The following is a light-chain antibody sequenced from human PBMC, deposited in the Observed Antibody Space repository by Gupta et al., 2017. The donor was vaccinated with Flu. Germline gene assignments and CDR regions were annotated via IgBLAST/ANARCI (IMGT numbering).Light chain of an antibody. J-gene: IGKJ2*03. Sequence: DIVMPQSPLSLPVTPGEPASISCRSSQSLLHSNGYNYLDWYLQKPGQSPQILIYLGSNRASGVPDRFSGSGSGTDFTLKISRVEAEDVGVYYCMQALQTPDSFGQGTKLEIK. V-gene: IGKV2-28*01. CDR1: QSLLHSNGYNY. CDR2: LGS. CDR3: MQALQTPDS.